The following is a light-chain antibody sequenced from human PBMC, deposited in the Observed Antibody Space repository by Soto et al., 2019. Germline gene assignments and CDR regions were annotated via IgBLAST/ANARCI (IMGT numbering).Light chain of an antibody. CDR1: QTLLYSSNNKNY. CDR2: WAS. Sequence: DIVMTQSPDSLAVSLGERATINCKSSQTLLYSSNNKNYLAWYQQKPGQPPKLLIYWASTRESGVPDRFSGGGSGTDFTLTISSLQAEDVAVYYCHQFRSAPRTFGQGTKVEIK. V-gene: IGKV4-1*01. CDR3: HQFRSAPRT. J-gene: IGKJ1*01.